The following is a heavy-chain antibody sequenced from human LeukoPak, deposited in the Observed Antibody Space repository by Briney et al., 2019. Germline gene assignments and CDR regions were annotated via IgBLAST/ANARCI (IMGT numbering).Heavy chain of an antibody. J-gene: IGHJ3*02. Sequence: GGSLRLSCAASGFTFSSYGMHWVRQAPGKGLEWVAVISYDGSNKYYADSVKGRFTISRDNSKNTLYLQMNSLRAEDTAVYYCARYGPNTAKAFDIWGQGTMVTVSS. CDR2: ISYDGSNK. CDR3: ARYGPNTAKAFDI. CDR1: GFTFSSYG. V-gene: IGHV3-30*03. D-gene: IGHD5-18*01.